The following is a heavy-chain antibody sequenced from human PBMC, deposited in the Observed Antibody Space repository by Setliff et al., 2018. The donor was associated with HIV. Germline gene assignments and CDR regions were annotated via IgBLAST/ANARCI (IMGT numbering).Heavy chain of an antibody. CDR1: GGSFNNYY. Sequence: ETLSLTCTVYGGSFNNYYWSWIRQPPGKGLEWIGEINHSGSTSYNPSLKSRVTISVDTSKNQFSLKLNSITAADTAIYFCARVRDPNWNYDMDVWGQGTTVTVSS. D-gene: IGHD1-1*01. CDR2: INHSGST. J-gene: IGHJ6*03. CDR3: ARVRDPNWNYDMDV. V-gene: IGHV4-34*01.